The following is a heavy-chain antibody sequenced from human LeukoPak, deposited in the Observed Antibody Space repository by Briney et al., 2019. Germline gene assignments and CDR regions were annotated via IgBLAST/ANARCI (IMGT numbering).Heavy chain of an antibody. V-gene: IGHV4-39*07. J-gene: IGHJ4*02. CDR1: GGSISSGGYY. CDR2: IYYSGST. CDR3: ARADLLG. Sequence: ASETLSLTCTVSGGSISSGGYYWGWIRQPPGKGLEWIGSIYYSGSTYYNPSLKSRVTISVDTSKNQFSLKLSSVTAADTAVYYCARADLLGWGQGTLVTVSS. D-gene: IGHD2-15*01.